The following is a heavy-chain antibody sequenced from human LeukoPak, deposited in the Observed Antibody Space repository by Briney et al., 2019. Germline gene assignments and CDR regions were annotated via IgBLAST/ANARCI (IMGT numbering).Heavy chain of an antibody. V-gene: IGHV3-7*01. CDR1: GFTFSSHL. CDR3: ARVAPRYCSSTSCYLDY. CDR2: IKQDGSEK. D-gene: IGHD2-2*01. Sequence: GGSLRLSCAASGFTFSSHLMTWVRQAPGKGLEWVANIKQDGSEKYYVDSVKGRFTISRDNAKNSLYLQMNSLRAEDTAVYYCARVAPRYCSSTSCYLDYWGQGTLVTVSS. J-gene: IGHJ4*02.